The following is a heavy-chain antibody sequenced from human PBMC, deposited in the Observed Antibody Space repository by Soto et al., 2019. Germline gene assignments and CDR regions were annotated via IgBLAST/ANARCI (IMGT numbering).Heavy chain of an antibody. J-gene: IGHJ4*02. CDR1: GFTFSSYG. D-gene: IGHD2-2*01. Sequence: ESGGGVVQPGRSLRLSCAASGFTFSSYGMHWVRQAPGKGLEWVAVISYDGSNKYYADSVKGRFTISRDNSKNTLYLQMNSLRAEDTAVYYCAKGLLPIVVVPAASYWGQGTLVTVSS. CDR3: AKGLLPIVVVPAASY. CDR2: ISYDGSNK. V-gene: IGHV3-30*18.